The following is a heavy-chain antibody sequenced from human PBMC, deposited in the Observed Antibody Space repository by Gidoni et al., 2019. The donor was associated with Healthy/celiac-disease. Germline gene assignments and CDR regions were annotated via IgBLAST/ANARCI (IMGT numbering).Heavy chain of an antibody. CDR1: GGSFSGYY. Sequence: QVQLQPWGAGLLKPSETLSLTCAGYGGSFSGYYWRWSRQPPGKGLEWIGEINHSGSTNYNPSLKSRVTISVDTSKNQFSLKLSSVTAADTAVYYCARGSHVTFTYYYDSSGYHYFDYWGQGTLVTVSS. V-gene: IGHV4-34*01. J-gene: IGHJ4*02. D-gene: IGHD3-22*01. CDR3: ARGSHVTFTYYYDSSGYHYFDY. CDR2: INHSGST.